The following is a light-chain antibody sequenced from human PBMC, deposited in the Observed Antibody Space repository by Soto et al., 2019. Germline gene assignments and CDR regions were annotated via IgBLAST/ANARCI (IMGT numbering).Light chain of an antibody. CDR2: LERSGNY. CDR3: ETWDRNTQV. CDR1: GGPNTYG. J-gene: IGLJ3*02. V-gene: IGLV4-60*03. Sequence: QSVLTQSPSASASLGSSVKLTCTLKGGPNTYGIAWHQQQPGKAPRYLMKLERSGNYDKGSGVPDRFLGSSSGADRYLTISNLQSEDEADYYCETWDRNTQVFGGGTKLTVL.